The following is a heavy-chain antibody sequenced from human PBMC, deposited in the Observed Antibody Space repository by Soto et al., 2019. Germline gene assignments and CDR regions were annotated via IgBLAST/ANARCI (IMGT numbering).Heavy chain of an antibody. CDR2: FYYGGTT. J-gene: IGHJ6*02. Sequence: QVQLQESGPGLVKPSQTLSLTCTVSGGSISSGDYYWTWIRQPPGKGLEWIGYFYYGGTTYYSPSLQSRLTISGDTSKNQFSLKLTSVTAADTAMYYCARTTVTSTYYGLDVWGQGSTVTVSS. CDR1: GGSISSGDYY. V-gene: IGHV4-30-4*01. D-gene: IGHD4-4*01. CDR3: ARTTVTSTYYGLDV.